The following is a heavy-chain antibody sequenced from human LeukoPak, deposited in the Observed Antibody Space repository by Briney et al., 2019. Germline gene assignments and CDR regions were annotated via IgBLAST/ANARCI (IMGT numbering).Heavy chain of an antibody. V-gene: IGHV1-69*04. Sequence: SVKVSCKASGGTFSSYAISWVRQAPGQGLEWMGRIIPILGIANYAQKFQGRVTITADKSTSAAYMELSSLRSEDTAVYYCARSLTGTPYGMDVWGQGTTVTVSS. CDR1: GGTFSSYA. D-gene: IGHD1-20*01. J-gene: IGHJ6*02. CDR3: ARSLTGTPYGMDV. CDR2: IIPILGIA.